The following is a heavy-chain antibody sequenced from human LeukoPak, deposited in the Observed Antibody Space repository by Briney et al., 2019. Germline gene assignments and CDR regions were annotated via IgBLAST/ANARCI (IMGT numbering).Heavy chain of an antibody. D-gene: IGHD6-19*01. CDR2: IRSKAYGGTT. CDR1: GFTFGDYA. J-gene: IGHJ4*02. Sequence: GGSLRLSCTASGFTFGDYAMSWFRQAPGKGLEWVGFIRSKAYGGTTEYAASVKGRFTISRDDSKSIAYLQMNSLKTEDTAVYYCSPMSGYSSGWFFDYWGQGTLVTVSS. V-gene: IGHV3-49*03. CDR3: SPMSGYSSGWFFDY.